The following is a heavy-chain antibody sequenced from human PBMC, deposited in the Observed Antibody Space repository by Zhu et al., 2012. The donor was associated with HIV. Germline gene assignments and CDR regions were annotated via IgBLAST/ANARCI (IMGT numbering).Heavy chain of an antibody. CDR1: GASFSDYY. J-gene: IGHJ4*02. D-gene: IGHD3-22*01. CDR3: ARREGSGYYQITHFDY. V-gene: IGHV4-34*01. CDR2: INHNGST. Sequence: QVQLQQWGAGLLKPSETLSLKCAVYGASFSDYYWAWIRQPPGKGLEWIGEINHNGSTTYNPSLKSRVTISVDTSKQQLSLNLISVTAADTAVYYCARREGSGYYQITHFDYWGQGTLVTVSX.